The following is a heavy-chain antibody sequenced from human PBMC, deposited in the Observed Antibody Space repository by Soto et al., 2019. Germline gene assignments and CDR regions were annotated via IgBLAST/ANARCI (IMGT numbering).Heavy chain of an antibody. V-gene: IGHV3-30*18. CDR3: AKGRHPANYYGMDV. J-gene: IGHJ6*02. Sequence: GGSLRLSCAASGFTFSSYSMHLVRQAPGKGLEWVAVISYDGSNKYYADSVKGRFTISRDNSKNTLYLQMSSPRAEDTAVYYCAKGRHPANYYGMDVWGQGTTVTVSS. CDR1: GFTFSSYS. CDR2: ISYDGSNK.